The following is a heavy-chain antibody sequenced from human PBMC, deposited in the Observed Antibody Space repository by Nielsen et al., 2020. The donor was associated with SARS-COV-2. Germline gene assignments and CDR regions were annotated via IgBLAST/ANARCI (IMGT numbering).Heavy chain of an antibody. CDR2: IDWDDDK. V-gene: IGHV2-70*11. Sequence: SGPTLVKPTQTFTLTCTFSGFSLSTSGMCVSWIRQPPGKALEWLARIDWDDDKYYSTSLKTRLTISKDTSKNQVVLTMTNMDPVDTATYYCARIHQAAAGSPFDYWGQGTLVTVSS. CDR1: GFSLSTSGMC. CDR3: ARIHQAAAGSPFDY. D-gene: IGHD6-13*01. J-gene: IGHJ4*02.